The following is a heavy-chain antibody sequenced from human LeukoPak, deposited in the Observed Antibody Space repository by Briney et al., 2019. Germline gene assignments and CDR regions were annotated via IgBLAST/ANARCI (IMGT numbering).Heavy chain of an antibody. Sequence: GGSLRLSCAASGFTFSNYWMSWVRQAPGKGLEWVANMKQDGSEKYHVDSVKGRFTISRDNAKNSLYLQMNSLRVEDTAVYYCARKAYAMAVWGKGTTVTVSS. CDR2: MKQDGSEK. J-gene: IGHJ6*04. CDR1: GFTFSNYW. V-gene: IGHV3-7*03. CDR3: ARKAYAMAV.